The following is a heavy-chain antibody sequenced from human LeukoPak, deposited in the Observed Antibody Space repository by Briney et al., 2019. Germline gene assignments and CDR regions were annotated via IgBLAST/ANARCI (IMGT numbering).Heavy chain of an antibody. V-gene: IGHV3-48*03. CDR3: ARGALHVFDY. D-gene: IGHD3-10*02. CDR1: GFPFMDYE. CDR2: ISTSGSTT. Sequence: GGSLNLSCAPSGFPFMDYEINGVRQAPGKGLKWVSCISTSGSTTYYADSVKGRFTISRDNAKNSLFLQMNTLTAEDTAVYYCARGALHVFDYWGQGTPVTVSS. J-gene: IGHJ4*02.